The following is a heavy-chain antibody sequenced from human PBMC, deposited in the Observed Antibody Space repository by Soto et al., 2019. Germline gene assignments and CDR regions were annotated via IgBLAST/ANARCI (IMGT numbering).Heavy chain of an antibody. J-gene: IGHJ4*02. CDR1: GGTFSRHA. D-gene: IGHD3-22*01. V-gene: IGHV1-69*01. CDR2: IIPIFGTA. Sequence: QVQLVQSGAEVRKPGSSVKVSCKASGGTFSRHAISWVRQAPGQGLEWMGGIIPIFGTANHAQKFQGRVTIIADESTGRVYMELRSLRSEDTAMYYCARGWGYDSNDYYYAYWGQVTLVVVSS. CDR3: ARGWGYDSNDYYYAY.